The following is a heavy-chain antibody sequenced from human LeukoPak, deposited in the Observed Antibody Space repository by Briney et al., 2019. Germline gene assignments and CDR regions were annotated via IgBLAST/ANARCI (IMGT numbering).Heavy chain of an antibody. V-gene: IGHV3-30*18. J-gene: IGHJ4*02. Sequence: GGALRLSCAASGVTFRTYGMHWVRQAPGKGLEWVAVISFDGTYRYYADSVKGRFTISRDNPETTLHLQINSLRTEDTALYYCAKDWGREFASGSSYLDDCGLGTPVTVSS. CDR2: ISFDGTYR. CDR1: GVTFRTYG. D-gene: IGHD3-10*01. CDR3: AKDWGREFASGSSYLDD.